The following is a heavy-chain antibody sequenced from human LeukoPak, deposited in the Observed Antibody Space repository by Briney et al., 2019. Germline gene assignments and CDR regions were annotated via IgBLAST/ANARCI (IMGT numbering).Heavy chain of an antibody. J-gene: IGHJ6*02. V-gene: IGHV4-34*01. Sequence: SETLSLTCAVSGGSFSVYYWGWIRQAPGKGLEWIGEINHSGGTNYNPSLESRVIISVDTSRKQFNLRLNSVTAADTAVYYCLQWFPESAMDAWGQGTTVTVSS. CDR1: GGSFSVYY. CDR3: LQWFPESAMDA. D-gene: IGHD3-10*01. CDR2: INHSGGT.